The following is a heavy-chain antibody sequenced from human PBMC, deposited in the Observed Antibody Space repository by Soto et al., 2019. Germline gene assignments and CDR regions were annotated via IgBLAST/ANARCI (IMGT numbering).Heavy chain of an antibody. CDR3: GGTFGVSYYGMDL. J-gene: IGHJ6*02. CDR2: IYYSGST. V-gene: IGHV4-59*01. D-gene: IGHD3-3*01. Sequence: PSVTLSLTGTASGGSISSYYWSWIRQPRGKGLDWIGYIYYSGSTNYNPSLKSRVTISADTSKNHFSLQLISLTAADTAVYYLGGTFGVSYYGMDLCRRVTTIIVS. CDR1: GGSISSYY.